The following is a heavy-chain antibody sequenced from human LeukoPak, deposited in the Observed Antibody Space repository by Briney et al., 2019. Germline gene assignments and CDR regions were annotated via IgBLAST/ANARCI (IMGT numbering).Heavy chain of an antibody. Sequence: ASVKVSCKASGYTFTNYGISWVRQAPGQGLEWMGWISAYNGNTNYAQKLQGRVTMTTDTSTSTAYMELRSLRSDDTAVYYCARVNSRTYYYYYMDVWGKGTTVTVSS. J-gene: IGHJ6*03. V-gene: IGHV1-18*01. CDR3: ARVNSRTYYYYYMDV. D-gene: IGHD6-13*01. CDR2: ISAYNGNT. CDR1: GYTFTNYG.